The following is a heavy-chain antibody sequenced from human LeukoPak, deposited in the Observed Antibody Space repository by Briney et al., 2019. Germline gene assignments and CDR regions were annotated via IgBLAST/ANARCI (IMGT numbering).Heavy chain of an antibody. Sequence: QAGGSLRLSCAASGFTFSNYAMSWVRQAPGKGLEWVSAISGSGGNTYYADSVKGRFTISRDNSKNTLYLQVNSLRAEDTAVYYCAKDRSGWHVWDFWGQRTLVTVSS. CDR3: AKDRSGWHVWDF. J-gene: IGHJ4*02. CDR1: GFTFSNYA. D-gene: IGHD6-19*01. V-gene: IGHV3-23*01. CDR2: ISGSGGNT.